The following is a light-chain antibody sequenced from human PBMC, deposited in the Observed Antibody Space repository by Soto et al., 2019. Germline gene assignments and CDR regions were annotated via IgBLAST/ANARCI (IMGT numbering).Light chain of an antibody. CDR1: QSVSSN. V-gene: IGKV3-15*01. J-gene: IGKJ3*01. Sequence: EIVMTQSPATLSVSPGERVTLSCRASQSVSSNLAWYQQKPGRAPRLLIYGASSRVSGVPVRFSASGSGTEFTLTISSLQSEDFAVYYCQQYNNWPPLTFGPGTRVEI. CDR3: QQYNNWPPLT. CDR2: GAS.